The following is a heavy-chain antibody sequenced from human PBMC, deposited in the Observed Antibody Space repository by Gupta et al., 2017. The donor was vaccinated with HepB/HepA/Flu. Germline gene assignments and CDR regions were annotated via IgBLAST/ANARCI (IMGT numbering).Heavy chain of an antibody. Sequence: QVQLVQSGAEVKKPGASVKISCKSSGYNFGTYALNWVRQAPGQSLEWMGWINAGNDETRYSQKFQGRVTITRDTAASTAYLELRSLRSEDTAVYYFARGSSDWFGWLDPGGQGTLVTISS. D-gene: IGHD6-19*01. J-gene: IGHJ5*02. CDR2: INAGNDET. CDR1: GYNFGTYA. V-gene: IGHV1-3*01. CDR3: ARGSSDWFGWLDP.